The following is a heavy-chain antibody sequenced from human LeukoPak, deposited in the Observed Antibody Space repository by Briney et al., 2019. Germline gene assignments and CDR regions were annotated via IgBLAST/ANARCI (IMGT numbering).Heavy chain of an antibody. D-gene: IGHD6-6*01. CDR2: IYYSGST. CDR1: GGSISSGDYY. J-gene: IGHJ4*02. CDR3: ARVMIAARLFDY. V-gene: IGHV4-30-4*08. Sequence: SETLSLTCTVSGGSISSGDYYWSWIRQPPGKGLEWIGYIYYSGSTYYNPSLKSRVTISVDTSKNQFSLKLSSVTAAGTAVYYCARVMIAARLFDYWGQRTLVTVSS.